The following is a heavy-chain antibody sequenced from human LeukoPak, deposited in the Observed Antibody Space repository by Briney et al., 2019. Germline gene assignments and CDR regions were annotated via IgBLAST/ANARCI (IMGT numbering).Heavy chain of an antibody. CDR3: ARQAAEYSRWWWFDP. V-gene: IGHV5-51*01. J-gene: IGHJ5*02. CDR2: IYPGDSDT. Sequence: GESLKISCKGSGYSFTSYWIGWVRQMSGKGLEWMGIIYPGDSDTRYSPSFQGQVTISADKSISTAYLQWSSLKASDTAMYYCARQAAEYSRWWWFDPWGQGTLVTVSS. D-gene: IGHD2-15*01. CDR1: GYSFTSYW.